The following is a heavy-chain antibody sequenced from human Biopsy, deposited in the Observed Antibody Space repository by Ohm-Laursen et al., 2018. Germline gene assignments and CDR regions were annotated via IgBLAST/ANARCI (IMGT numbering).Heavy chain of an antibody. CDR1: GFDFSSYG. Sequence: SLRLSCTASGFDFSSYGMHWVRQAPGKGLEWVALIWDNGNNKYYADSVNGRFTIPRDNSKNTLSLQMNSLRAEDTAVYYCAKYDYSSSPRRYFDPWGQGTLVTVSS. V-gene: IGHV3-33*06. CDR2: IWDNGNNK. J-gene: IGHJ5*02. CDR3: AKYDYSSSPRRYFDP. D-gene: IGHD6-6*01.